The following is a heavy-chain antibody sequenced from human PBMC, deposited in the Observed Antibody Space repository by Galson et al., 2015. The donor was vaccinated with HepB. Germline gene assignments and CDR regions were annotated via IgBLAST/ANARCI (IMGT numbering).Heavy chain of an antibody. D-gene: IGHD6-19*01. Sequence: SVKVSCKASGYTFTSYGISWVRQAPGQGLEWMGWISAYNGHTNYAQNFQGRVSMTTDTSTSTAYMELRSLRSDDTAVYYCARESRTGWYYFDYWGQGTLVTVSS. CDR3: ARESRTGWYYFDY. CDR2: ISAYNGHT. CDR1: GYTFTSYG. V-gene: IGHV1-18*01. J-gene: IGHJ4*02.